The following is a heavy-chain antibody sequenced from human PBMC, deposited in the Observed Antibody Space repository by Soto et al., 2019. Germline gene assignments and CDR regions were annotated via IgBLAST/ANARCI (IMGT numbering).Heavy chain of an antibody. Sequence: QVQLVQSGAEVKKPGSSVKVSCKASGGTFSSYAISCVRQEPGQGLEWLGGIIPIFGTANYAQKFQGRGTITADESKSTAYIELSSLRSEDTAVYCCARKRWWDGYKYSWFDPWGQGTLVTVSS. D-gene: IGHD2-15*01. CDR1: GGTFSSYA. CDR2: IIPIFGTA. V-gene: IGHV1-69*01. J-gene: IGHJ5*02. CDR3: ARKRWWDGYKYSWFDP.